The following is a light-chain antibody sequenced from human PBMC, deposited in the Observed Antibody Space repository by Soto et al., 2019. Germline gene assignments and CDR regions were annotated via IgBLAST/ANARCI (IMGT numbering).Light chain of an antibody. J-gene: IGKJ4*01. CDR2: GAS. CDR1: QSVSSSY. V-gene: IGKV3-20*01. Sequence: EIVLTQSPGTLSLSPGERATLSCRASQSVSSSYLAWYQQKPGQAPRLLIYGASSGATGIPDRFNGSGSGTDFTLTISRLEPEDFAVYYCQQYGSSPLTFGGGTKVDIK. CDR3: QQYGSSPLT.